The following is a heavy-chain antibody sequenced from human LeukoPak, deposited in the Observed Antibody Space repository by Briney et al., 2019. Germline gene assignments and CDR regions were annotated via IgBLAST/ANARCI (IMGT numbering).Heavy chain of an antibody. CDR2: INQAGSEE. CDR3: AIASGGRGGLDS. Sequence: GGSLRLSCVASGFTFSNYWMSWARQAPGKGLEWVANINQAGSEEYYVDSVEGRFTISRDNAKNSLYLQLNSLRAEDTAVYYCAIASGGRGGLDSWGQGTLVTVSS. D-gene: IGHD2-21*01. V-gene: IGHV3-7*03. CDR1: GFTFSNYW. J-gene: IGHJ4*02.